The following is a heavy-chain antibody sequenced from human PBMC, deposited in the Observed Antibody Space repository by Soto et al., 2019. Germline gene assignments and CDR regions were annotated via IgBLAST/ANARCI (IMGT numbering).Heavy chain of an antibody. Sequence: ASVKVSCKASGYTFTGYYMHWVRQAPGQGLEWMGWINPNSGGTNYAQKFQGWVTMTRDTSISTAYMELSRLRSDDTAVYYGGRGLCGGNCYAGVASGGQGTVVTVS. CDR2: INPNSGGT. D-gene: IGHD2-21*02. CDR3: GRGLCGGNCYAGVAS. J-gene: IGHJ4*02. V-gene: IGHV1-2*04. CDR1: GYTFTGYY.